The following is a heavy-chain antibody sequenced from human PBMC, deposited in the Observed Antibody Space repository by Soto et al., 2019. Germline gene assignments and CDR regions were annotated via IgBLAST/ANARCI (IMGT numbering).Heavy chain of an antibody. CDR1: GFTFSSYA. D-gene: IGHD3-3*01. CDR2: ISGSGGST. J-gene: IGHJ4*02. V-gene: IGHV3-23*01. CDR3: AKAGSSAVEFYDIWSGYYYYFDY. Sequence: EVQLLESGGGLVQPGGSLRLSCAASGFTFSSYAMSWVRQAPGKGLEWVSAISGSGGSTYYEDSVKGRFTISRDNSKNTLYLQMNSVRVEDTAVYYCAKAGSSAVEFYDIWSGYYYYFDYWGPGTLVTVSS.